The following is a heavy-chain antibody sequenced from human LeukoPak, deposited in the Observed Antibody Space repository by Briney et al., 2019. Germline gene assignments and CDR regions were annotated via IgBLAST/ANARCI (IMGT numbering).Heavy chain of an antibody. J-gene: IGHJ6*02. D-gene: IGHD2-8*01. V-gene: IGHV4-39*07. CDR1: GGSVSSGSYY. CDR3: ANLEYCTNGVCYYYYGMDV. Sequence: SETLSLTCTVSGGSVSSGSYYWSWIRQPPWKGLEWIGESNHSGSTNYNPSLKSRVTISVDTSKNQFSLKLSSVTAADTAVYYCANLEYCTNGVCYYYYGMDVWGQGTTVTVSS. CDR2: SNHSGST.